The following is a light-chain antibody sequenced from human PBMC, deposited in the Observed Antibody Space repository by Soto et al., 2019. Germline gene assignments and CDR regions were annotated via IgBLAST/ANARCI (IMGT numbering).Light chain of an antibody. CDR2: GAS. V-gene: IGKV3-15*01. Sequence: EIVLTQSPGTLSLSPGERATLSFRASQSISSNLAWYQQKPGQAPRLLIYGASTRAPDIPARFSGSGSGTEFTLTISSLQSADFAVYYCQHYNNWPPLTFGGGTKVDIK. CDR1: QSISSN. J-gene: IGKJ4*01. CDR3: QHYNNWPPLT.